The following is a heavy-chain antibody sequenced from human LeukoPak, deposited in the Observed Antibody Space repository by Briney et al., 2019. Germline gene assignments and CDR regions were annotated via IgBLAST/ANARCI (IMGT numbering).Heavy chain of an antibody. Sequence: SVKVSCTASGGTFSSYAISWVRQAPGQGLEWMGGIIPIFGTANYAQKFQGRVTITADESTSTAYMELSSLRSEDTAVYYCARASYCSGGSCYSGREDWFDPWGQGTLVTVSS. V-gene: IGHV1-69*13. J-gene: IGHJ5*02. CDR2: IIPIFGTA. CDR3: ARASYCSGGSCYSGREDWFDP. CDR1: GGTFSSYA. D-gene: IGHD2-15*01.